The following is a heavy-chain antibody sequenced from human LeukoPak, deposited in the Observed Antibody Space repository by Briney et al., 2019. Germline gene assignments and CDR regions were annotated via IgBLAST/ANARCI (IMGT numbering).Heavy chain of an antibody. CDR2: INHSGST. J-gene: IGHJ4*02. D-gene: IGHD1-26*01. V-gene: IGHV4-34*01. CDR1: GGSFSGYY. CDR3: ARGGPTTVDY. Sequence: SETLSLTCAVYGGSFSGYYWSWIRQPPGKGLERIGEINHSGSTNYNPSLKSRVTISVDTSKNQFSLKLSSVTAADTAVYYCARGGPTTVDYWGQGTLVTVSS.